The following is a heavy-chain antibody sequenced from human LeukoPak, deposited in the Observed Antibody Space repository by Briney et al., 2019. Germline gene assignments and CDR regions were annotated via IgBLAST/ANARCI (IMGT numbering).Heavy chain of an antibody. CDR2: IGASNGYT. CDR1: GYTFTSYG. J-gene: IGHJ6*02. V-gene: IGHV1-18*01. D-gene: IGHD2-2*02. Sequence: GASVKVSCKASGYTFTSYGFSWVRQAPGQGLEWLGWIGASNGYTNYAQKVQGRVTLTTDTSTSTAYMELRSLRSDDTAVYYCARDQPSCSGLSCYTYYYYGMDVWGQGTTVTVSS. CDR3: ARDQPSCSGLSCYTYYYYGMDV.